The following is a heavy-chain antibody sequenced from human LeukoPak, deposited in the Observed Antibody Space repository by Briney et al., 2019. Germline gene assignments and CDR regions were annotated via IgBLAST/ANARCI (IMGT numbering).Heavy chain of an antibody. J-gene: IGHJ4*02. Sequence: ASVKVSCKASGYTFTSYYMHWVRQAPGQGLEWMGIINPSGGSTSYAQKFQGRVTMTRDTSRSTVYMELSSLRSEDTAVYYCARDQGDIVVVPAADPYYFDYWGQGTLVTVSS. CDR2: INPSGGST. CDR3: ARDQGDIVVVPAADPYYFDY. V-gene: IGHV1-46*01. CDR1: GYTFTSYY. D-gene: IGHD2-2*01.